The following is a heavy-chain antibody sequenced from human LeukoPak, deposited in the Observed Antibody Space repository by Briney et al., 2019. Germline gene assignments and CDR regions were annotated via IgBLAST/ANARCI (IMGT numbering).Heavy chain of an antibody. CDR3: ARSWGGSYWYFDL. Sequence: SETLSLTCAVYGGSFSGYYWSWIRQPPRKGLEWIGEINHSGSTNYNPSLKSRVTISVDTSKNQFSLKLSSVTAADTAVYYCARSWGGSYWYFDLWGRGTLVTVSS. CDR2: INHSGST. CDR1: GGSFSGYY. D-gene: IGHD2-21*01. J-gene: IGHJ2*01. V-gene: IGHV4-34*01.